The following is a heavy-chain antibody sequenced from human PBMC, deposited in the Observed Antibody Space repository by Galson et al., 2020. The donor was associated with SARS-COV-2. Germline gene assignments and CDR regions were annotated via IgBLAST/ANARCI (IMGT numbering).Heavy chain of an antibody. CDR3: AGRVAGAGSLHI. V-gene: IGHV6-1*01. CDR1: GDSVSSNSAA. CDR2: TYYRSQWST. D-gene: IGHD6-13*01. Sequence: SQTPSLTCAISGDSVSSNSAARNWPRQSPSRGLEWLGRTYYRSQWSTDYAVSVKSRITINPDTSKNQFSLQLNSVTPEDTAIYYCAGRVAGAGSLHIWGQGTMVIVSS. J-gene: IGHJ3*02.